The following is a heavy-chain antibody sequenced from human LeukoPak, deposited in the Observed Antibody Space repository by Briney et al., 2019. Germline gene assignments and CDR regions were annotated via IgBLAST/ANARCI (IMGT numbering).Heavy chain of an antibody. V-gene: IGHV1-2*06. CDR2: INPNSGGT. J-gene: IGHJ4*02. D-gene: IGHD3-9*01. CDR1: GYTFTGYY. Sequence: GASVKVSCKASGYTFTGYYMHWVRQAPGQGLEWMGRINPNSGGTNYAQKFQGRVTMTRDTSISTAYKELSRLRSDDTAVYYCAREVAYYDILTGYYTYYFDYWGQGTLVTVSS. CDR3: AREVAYYDILTGYYTYYFDY.